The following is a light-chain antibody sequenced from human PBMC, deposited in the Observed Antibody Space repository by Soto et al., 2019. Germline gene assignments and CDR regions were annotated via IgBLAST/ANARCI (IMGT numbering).Light chain of an antibody. V-gene: IGLV2-14*01. CDR1: SSDVGDYNY. CDR3: SLYTSSSTWV. Sequence: QSALTQPASVSGSPGQSITISCTGTSSDVGDYNYVSWYQQHPGKAPKLMIYEVSYRPSGVSNRFSGFKSGNTASLTISGLQAEDEADYYCSLYTSSSTWVFGGGTKLTVL. CDR2: EVS. J-gene: IGLJ3*02.